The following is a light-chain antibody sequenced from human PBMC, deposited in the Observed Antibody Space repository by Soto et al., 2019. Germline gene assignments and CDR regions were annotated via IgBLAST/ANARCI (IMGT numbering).Light chain of an antibody. V-gene: IGKV3-15*01. Sequence: EIVMTQSPATLSVSPGETATLSCRASQSVSGSLAWYQQKPGQAPRLLISDASTRATGIPARFSGSGSGTEFTLTISSLQSEDFAVYYCQQYNNWPPWTFGQGTKV. J-gene: IGKJ1*01. CDR3: QQYNNWPPWT. CDR1: QSVSGS. CDR2: DAS.